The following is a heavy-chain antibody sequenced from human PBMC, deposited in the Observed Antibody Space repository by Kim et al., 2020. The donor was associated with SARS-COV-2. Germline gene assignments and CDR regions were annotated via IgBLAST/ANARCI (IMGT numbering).Heavy chain of an antibody. D-gene: IGHD6-6*01. CDR3: ARHEYSSSSRWFDP. V-gene: IGHV4-34*01. CDR2: INHSGST. Sequence: SETLSLTCAVYGGSSSGYYWSWIRQPPGKGLEWIGEINHSGSTNYNPSLKSRVTISVDTSKNQFSLKLSSVTAADTAVYYCARHEYSSSSRWFDPWCQGT. CDR1: GGSSSGYY. J-gene: IGHJ5*02.